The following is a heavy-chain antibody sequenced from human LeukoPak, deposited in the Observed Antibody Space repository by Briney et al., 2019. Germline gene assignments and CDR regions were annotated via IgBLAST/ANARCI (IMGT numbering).Heavy chain of an antibody. Sequence: GGSLRLSCAASGFTFSEYYMSWIRQAPGQGLEGVSYISSSSDTIYYADSLKGRFTVSRDNSKNTVYLQMNSLRVEDTAVYYCARDRLEAVADDDYFDYWGQGTLVTVSS. CDR3: ARDRLEAVADDDYFDY. V-gene: IGHV3-11*04. J-gene: IGHJ4*02. CDR2: ISSSSDTI. D-gene: IGHD6-19*01. CDR1: GFTFSEYY.